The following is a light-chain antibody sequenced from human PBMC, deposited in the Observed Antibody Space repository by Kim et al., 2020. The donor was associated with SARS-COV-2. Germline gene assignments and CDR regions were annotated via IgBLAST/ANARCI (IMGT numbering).Light chain of an antibody. CDR3: QSYDSSNQV. CDR1: SGNIASNY. V-gene: IGLV6-57*01. J-gene: IGLJ3*02. CDR2: EDN. Sequence: NFMLTQPHSVSESPGKTVTISCTRSSGNIASNYVQWYQQRPGSFPTTVIYEDNQRPSGVPDRFSGSIDGSSNSASLTISGLKTEDEADYYCQSYDSSNQVFGGGTKLTVL.